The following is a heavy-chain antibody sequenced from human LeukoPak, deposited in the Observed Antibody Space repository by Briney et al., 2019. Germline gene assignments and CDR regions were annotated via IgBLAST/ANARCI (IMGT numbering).Heavy chain of an antibody. J-gene: IGHJ4*02. D-gene: IGHD3-22*01. Sequence: ETLSLTCTVSGGSISSYYWSWVRQAPGKGLEWVSVIYRGGGTYYADSVKGRFTISRDNSKNTLYLQMNSLRAEDTAVYYCARDHYDGSTYYHDYWGQGTLVTVSS. CDR2: IYRGGGT. CDR3: ARDHYDGSTYYHDY. V-gene: IGHV3-53*01. CDR1: GGSISSYY.